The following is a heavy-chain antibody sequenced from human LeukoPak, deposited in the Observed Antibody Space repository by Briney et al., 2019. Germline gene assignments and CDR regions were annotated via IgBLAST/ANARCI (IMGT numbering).Heavy chain of an antibody. J-gene: IGHJ1*01. CDR2: IQSSGGT. CDR3: ARDPI. V-gene: IGHV4-31*03. Sequence: SQTLSLTCTVSGDSISGADYFWSWIRQSSGKGLEWIGYIQSSGGTYYNPSLKSRVTISVDTSKNRFSLKLTSVTAADTAVYYCARDPIWGQGTLVTVSS. CDR1: GDSISGADYF.